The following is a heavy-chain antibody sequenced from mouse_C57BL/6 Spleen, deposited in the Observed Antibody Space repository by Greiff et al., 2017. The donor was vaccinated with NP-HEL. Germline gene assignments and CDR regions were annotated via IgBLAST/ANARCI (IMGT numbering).Heavy chain of an antibody. CDR2: INPSNGGT. Sequence: QVQLQQPGTELVKPGASVKLSCKASGYTFTSYWMHWVKQRPGQGLEWIGNINPSNGGTNYNEKFKSKATLTVDISSSTAYMQLSSLTSEDSAVYYCAREEATVYYFDYWGQGTTLTVSS. D-gene: IGHD1-1*01. CDR1: GYTFTSYW. CDR3: AREEATVYYFDY. J-gene: IGHJ2*01. V-gene: IGHV1-53*01.